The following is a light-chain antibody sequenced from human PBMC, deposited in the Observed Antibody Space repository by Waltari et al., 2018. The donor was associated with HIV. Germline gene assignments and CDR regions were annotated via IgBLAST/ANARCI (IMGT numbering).Light chain of an antibody. V-gene: IGLV1-44*01. J-gene: IGLJ1*01. CDR2: SNN. Sequence: QSVLTQPPSASGTPGQRVTISCSGSSSNIGNNTVNWYRQLPGTAPQLLIYSNNPRPSGVLDRFSGSTSDTSAALAISGLQSEDEAYYYCAAWDDSLSGYAFGTGSDVTVL. CDR1: SSNIGNNT. CDR3: AAWDDSLSGYA.